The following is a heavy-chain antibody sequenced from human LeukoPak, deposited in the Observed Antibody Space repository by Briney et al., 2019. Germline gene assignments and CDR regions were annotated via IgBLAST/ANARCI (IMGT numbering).Heavy chain of an antibody. CDR1: GYSFTRYG. D-gene: IGHD2-21*02. Sequence: ASVKVSCKASGYSFTRYGITWVRQAPEQGREWMGWISGYNDNTNYAQRFQARVTMTINTYTGTAYMELRSLRSDDTATYYCATTFCGGDCSQPTQKYGPDVWGQGTTVTVSS. CDR2: ISGYNDNT. J-gene: IGHJ6*02. V-gene: IGHV1-18*01. CDR3: ATTFCGGDCSQPTQKYGPDV.